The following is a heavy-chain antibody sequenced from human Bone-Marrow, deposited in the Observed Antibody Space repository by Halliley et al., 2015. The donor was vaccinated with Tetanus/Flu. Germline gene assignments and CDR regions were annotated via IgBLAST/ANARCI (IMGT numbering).Heavy chain of an antibody. CDR1: GYNFTNYW. CDR3: TTGRYQLLPFDY. V-gene: IGHV5-51*01. D-gene: IGHD2-2*01. Sequence: QLVQSGAEVRKPGDSLKISCKVSGYNFTNYWIGWVRQRPGKGLKWVGIMDPDDSETKYSPSFQGQVTMSVDKSARTAHLQWSSLKASDIAIYYCTTGRYQLLPFDYWGQGTQVTVSS. CDR2: MDPDDSET. J-gene: IGHJ4*02.